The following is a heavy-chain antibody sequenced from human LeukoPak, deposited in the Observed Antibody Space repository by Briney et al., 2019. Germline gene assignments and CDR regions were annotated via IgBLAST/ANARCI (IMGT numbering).Heavy chain of an antibody. V-gene: IGHV1-18*01. CDR2: ISAYNGIT. CDR3: ATMGCSSTSCLKSYYYYGMDV. J-gene: IGHJ6*02. Sequence: ASVKVSCKASGYIFTSYGISWVRQAPGQGLEWMGWISAYNGITNYAQKFQGRVTMTTDTSTDTAYMELSSLRSEDTAVYYCATMGCSSTSCLKSYYYYGMDVWGQGTTVTVSS. D-gene: IGHD2-2*01. CDR1: GYIFTSYG.